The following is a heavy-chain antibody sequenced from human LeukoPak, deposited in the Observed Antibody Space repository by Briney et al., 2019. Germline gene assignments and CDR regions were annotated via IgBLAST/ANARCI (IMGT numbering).Heavy chain of an antibody. CDR2: ISGSGGST. Sequence: GGSLRLSCAASGFTFSSHAMSWVRQAPGKGLEWVSAISGSGGSTYYADSVKGRFTISRDNSKNTLYLQMNSLRAEDTAVYYCAKEGIAAAGTARPYYYYYYMDVWGKGTTVTIFS. CDR1: GFTFSSHA. CDR3: AKEGIAAAGTARPYYYYYYMDV. J-gene: IGHJ6*03. D-gene: IGHD6-13*01. V-gene: IGHV3-23*01.